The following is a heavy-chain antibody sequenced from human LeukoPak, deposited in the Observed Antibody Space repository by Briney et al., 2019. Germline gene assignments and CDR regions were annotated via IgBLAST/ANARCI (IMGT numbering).Heavy chain of an antibody. CDR3: ARARDYGFDY. V-gene: IGHV3-7*01. D-gene: IGHD4-17*01. Sequence: GGSLRLSCAASGFTFSNYWMSWVRQAPGKGVEWVANINEDGSEKYYVDSVKGRFTISRDNAKNSLYLQMKSLRADDTAVYFCARARDYGFDYWGQGTLVTVSS. CDR1: GFTFSNYW. J-gene: IGHJ4*02. CDR2: INEDGSEK.